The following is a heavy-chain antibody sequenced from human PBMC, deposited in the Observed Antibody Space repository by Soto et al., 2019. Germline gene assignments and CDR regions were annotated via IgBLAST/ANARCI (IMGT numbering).Heavy chain of an antibody. CDR1: GFSFSSYA. Sequence: QVRLVESGGGVVQPGRSLRLSCTASGFSFSSYAMYWFRQPPGKGLEWVAVISHDGINKHYADSVKGRVTVSRDNSNHSLDLQLNSLRGEDTAMYYCARDVYSSDYFVKWFEPWGQGTLVTASS. J-gene: IGHJ5*02. D-gene: IGHD6-19*01. V-gene: IGHV3-30-3*01. CDR3: ARDVYSSDYFVKWFEP. CDR2: ISHDGINK.